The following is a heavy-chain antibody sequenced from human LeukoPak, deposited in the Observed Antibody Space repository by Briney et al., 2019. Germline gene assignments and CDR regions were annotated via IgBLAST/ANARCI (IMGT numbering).Heavy chain of an antibody. CDR1: GFIFTNYA. CDR3: ARHHREFVAASGTYFDY. Sequence: GGSLRLSCAASGFIFTNYALTWVRQGPAKGLERVSSISGSGGSTFYADSVKGRFTISRDNSKNTLFLQLDNLRAEDTAIYYCARHHREFVAASGTYFDYWGQGTLVTVSS. J-gene: IGHJ4*02. V-gene: IGHV3-23*01. D-gene: IGHD6-13*01. CDR2: ISGSGGST.